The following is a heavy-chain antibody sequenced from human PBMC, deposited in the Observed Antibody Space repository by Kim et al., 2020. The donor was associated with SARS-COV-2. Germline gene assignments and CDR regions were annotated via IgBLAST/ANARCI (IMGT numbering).Heavy chain of an antibody. Sequence: SGKGRLTISIDNSKNTLYLQMNSLRAEDTAVYYCARDRSTFIAVAGTGGYWGQGTLVTVSS. D-gene: IGHD6-19*01. V-gene: IGHV3-30*01. CDR3: ARDRSTFIAVAGTGGY. J-gene: IGHJ4*02.